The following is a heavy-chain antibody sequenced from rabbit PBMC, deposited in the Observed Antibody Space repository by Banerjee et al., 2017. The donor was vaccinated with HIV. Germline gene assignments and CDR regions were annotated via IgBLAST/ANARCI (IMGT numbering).Heavy chain of an antibody. D-gene: IGHD8-1*01. Sequence: TCTASGFTISSSYYMCWVRQAPGKGLEWIGCINTGSGSAYYANWVISRFTISRSTSLNTVDLKMTSLTAADTATYFCARGDYGNISYYPLWGPGTLVTVS. J-gene: IGHJ4*01. CDR1: GFTISSSYY. CDR3: ARGDYGNISYYPL. V-gene: IGHV1S43*01. CDR2: INTGSGSA.